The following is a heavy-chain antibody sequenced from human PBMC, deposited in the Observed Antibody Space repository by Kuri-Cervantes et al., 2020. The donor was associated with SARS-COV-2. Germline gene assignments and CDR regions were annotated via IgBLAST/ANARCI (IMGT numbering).Heavy chain of an antibody. J-gene: IGHJ4*02. Sequence: LRLSFTVSGGSISRGGYYWSWIRQHPEKGLEWIGYIYYSGGTYYNPSLKSRVSMSVDTSKSQFSLNLSSVTAADTAVYYCARGMQQWPFDYWGQGTLVTVSS. V-gene: IGHV4-31*03. CDR1: GGSISRGGYY. CDR3: ARGMQQWPFDY. D-gene: IGHD6-19*01. CDR2: IYYSGGT.